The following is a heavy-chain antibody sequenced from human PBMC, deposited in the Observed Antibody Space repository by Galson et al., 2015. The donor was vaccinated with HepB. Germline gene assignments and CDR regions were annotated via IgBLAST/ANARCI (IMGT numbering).Heavy chain of an antibody. J-gene: IGHJ4*02. Sequence: SLRLSCAASGFTFSSYSMNWVRQASGKGLEWVGRIRSKANSYATAYAASVKGRFTISRDDSKNTAYLQMNSLKTEDTAVYYCTRLTVTRQQRDYWGQGTLVTVSS. V-gene: IGHV3-73*01. CDR2: IRSKANSYAT. CDR3: TRLTVTRQQRDY. D-gene: IGHD4-17*01. CDR1: GFTFSSYS.